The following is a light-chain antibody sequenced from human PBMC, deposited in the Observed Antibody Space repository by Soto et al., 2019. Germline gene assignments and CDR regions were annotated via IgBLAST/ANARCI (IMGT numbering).Light chain of an antibody. CDR3: QQRSNWPRGT. V-gene: IGKV3-11*01. CDR2: DAS. Sequence: EIVLTQSPATLSLSPGERATLSCRASQSVSSYLAWYQQKPGQAPRLLIYDASNRATSIPARFSGSGSGTDFTLTISSLEPEDVAVYYCQQRSNWPRGTFGQGTKLEIK. CDR1: QSVSSY. J-gene: IGKJ2*02.